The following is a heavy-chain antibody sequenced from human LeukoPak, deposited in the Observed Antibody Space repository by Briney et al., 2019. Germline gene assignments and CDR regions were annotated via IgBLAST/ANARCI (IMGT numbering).Heavy chain of an antibody. J-gene: IGHJ4*02. CDR1: GFTFSNAW. CDR3: TTDLRLYYDFWSGYYPSFDY. CDR2: IKSKTDGGTT. D-gene: IGHD3-3*01. V-gene: IGHV3-15*01. Sequence: GGSLRLSCAASGFTFSNAWMSWVRQAPGKGLEWVGRIKSKTDGGTTDYAAPVKGRFTISRDDSKNTLYLQMNSLKTEDTAVYYCTTDLRLYYDFWSGYYPSFDYWGQGTLVTVSS.